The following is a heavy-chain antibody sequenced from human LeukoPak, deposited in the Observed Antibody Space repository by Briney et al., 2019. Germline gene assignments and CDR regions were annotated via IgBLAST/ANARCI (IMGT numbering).Heavy chain of an antibody. D-gene: IGHD3-22*01. J-gene: IGHJ4*02. CDR1: GFTFSSYA. CDR3: AKDLRGVVVIRRTFDY. CDR2: ISGSGGST. Sequence: GGSLRLSCAASGFTFSSYAMSWVRQAPGKGLEWVSAISGSGGSTYYADSVKGRFTISRDNSKNTLYLQMNSLRAEDTAVYYCAKDLRGVVVIRRTFDYWGQGTLVTVSS. V-gene: IGHV3-23*01.